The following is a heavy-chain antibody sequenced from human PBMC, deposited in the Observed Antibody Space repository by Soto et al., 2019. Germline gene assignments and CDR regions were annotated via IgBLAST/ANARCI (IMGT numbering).Heavy chain of an antibody. J-gene: IGHJ4*02. CDR1: GFTFSTYW. Sequence: LRLSCAASGFTFSTYWMHWVRQAPGKGLVWVSRSNSDGRSTDHADSVKGRFTISRDNAKYTLYLQMNSLRVEDTAVYYCARETSSWSLDYWGQGMLVTVSS. CDR2: SNSDGRST. V-gene: IGHV3-74*01. D-gene: IGHD6-13*01. CDR3: ARETSSWSLDY.